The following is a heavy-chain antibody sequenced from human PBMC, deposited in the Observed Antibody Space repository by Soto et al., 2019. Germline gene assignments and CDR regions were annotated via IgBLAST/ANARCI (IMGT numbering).Heavy chain of an antibody. CDR3: ARDIGDIVVVPAAIRGYYYYGMDV. V-gene: IGHV3-33*01. CDR1: GFTFSSYG. J-gene: IGHJ6*02. CDR2: IWYDGSNK. D-gene: IGHD2-2*02. Sequence: VQLVESGGGVVQPGRSLRLSCAASGFTFSSYGMHWVRQAPGKGLEWVAVIWYDGSNKYYADSVKGRFTISRDNSKNTLYLQMNSLRAEDTAVYYCARDIGDIVVVPAAIRGYYYYGMDVWGQGTTVTVSS.